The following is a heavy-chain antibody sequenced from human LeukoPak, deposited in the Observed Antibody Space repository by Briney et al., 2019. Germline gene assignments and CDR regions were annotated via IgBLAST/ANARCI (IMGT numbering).Heavy chain of an antibody. CDR2: IYTRGGT. Sequence: PSETLSLTCTVSRGSINNYYWSWIRQPAGKGLEWIGRIYTRGGTNYNPSLKSRVTMSVDTSKNQFSLKLSSVTAADTAVYYCARGRYCSADICSGGDAFDIWGQGTMVSVSS. V-gene: IGHV4-4*07. J-gene: IGHJ3*02. D-gene: IGHD2-15*01. CDR1: RGSINNYY. CDR3: ARGRYCSADICSGGDAFDI.